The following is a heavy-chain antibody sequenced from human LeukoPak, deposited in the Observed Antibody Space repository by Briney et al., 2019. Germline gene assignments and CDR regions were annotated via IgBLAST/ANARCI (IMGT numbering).Heavy chain of an antibody. CDR3: AKDDAWLQYGN. Sequence: GGSLRLSCAASGFTFSSYWMNWVRQAPGKGLEWVSGISPNGVITYYADSVKGRFTISRDNSKGTVYLQMNSLRPEDTAVYYCAKDDAWLQYGNWGRGTLVTVSS. J-gene: IGHJ4*02. D-gene: IGHD5-24*01. V-gene: IGHV3-23*01. CDR1: GFTFSSYW. CDR2: ISPNGVIT.